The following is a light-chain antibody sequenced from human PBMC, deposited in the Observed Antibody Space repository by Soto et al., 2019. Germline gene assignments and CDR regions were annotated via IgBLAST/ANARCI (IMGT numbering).Light chain of an antibody. Sequence: DIPMTQSPTPRSASVGDRVTFTCRASQDIRDFVAWYQQKPGKAPKLLIYAASTLQSVVPSRFSGSGSAKDVTLTINSLQPEDVATYSSHKYSSVPFFGPGTKVEIK. CDR3: HKYSSVPF. CDR1: QDIRDF. CDR2: AAS. J-gene: IGKJ3*01. V-gene: IGKV1-27*01.